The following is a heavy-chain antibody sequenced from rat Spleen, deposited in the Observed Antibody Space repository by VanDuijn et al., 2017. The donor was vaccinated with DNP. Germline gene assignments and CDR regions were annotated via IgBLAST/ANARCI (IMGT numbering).Heavy chain of an antibody. J-gene: IGHJ4*01. CDR2: VNSAGNT. CDR1: GYSITSSYR. Sequence: EVQLQESGPGLVKPSQSLSLICSVTGYSITSSYRWSWIRKFPGNKLEWMGSVNSAGNTNYNPSLRSRISITRDTSKNQFFLQVNSVTTEDTATYYCARWPGYNPPYAMDAWGQGTSVTVSS. CDR3: ARWPGYNPPYAMDA. D-gene: IGHD1-4*01. V-gene: IGHV3-3*01.